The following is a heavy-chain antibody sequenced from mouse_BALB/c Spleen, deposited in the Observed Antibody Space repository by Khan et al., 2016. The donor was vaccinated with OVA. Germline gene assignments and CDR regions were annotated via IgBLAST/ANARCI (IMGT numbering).Heavy chain of an antibody. D-gene: IGHD1-1*01. CDR2: INPSTGYT. CDR3: ARRGLRWDFDY. V-gene: IGHV1-7*01. Sequence: QVQLQQSGAELAKPWASVKMSCKASGYTFINYWILWVKQRPGQGLEWIGYINPSTGYTEYNQNFKDKATLTADKSSSTAYMQLSSLTSEDSAVYYCARRGLRWDFDYWGQGTTLTVSS. J-gene: IGHJ2*01. CDR1: GYTFINYW.